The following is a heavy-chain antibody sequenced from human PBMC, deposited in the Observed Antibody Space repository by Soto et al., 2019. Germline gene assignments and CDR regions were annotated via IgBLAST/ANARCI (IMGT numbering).Heavy chain of an antibody. Sequence: EESLKISCKGSDYSFNTYWIAWVRQMPGKGLEWMGIIYPGDSDTRYSPSFQGQVTMSADKSISTAYLQWSSLKASDTAMYYCARPYSGGPNDPFDVWGQGTTVTVSS. D-gene: IGHD1-26*01. CDR1: DYSFNTYW. CDR3: ARPYSGGPNDPFDV. CDR2: IYPGDSDT. V-gene: IGHV5-51*01. J-gene: IGHJ6*02.